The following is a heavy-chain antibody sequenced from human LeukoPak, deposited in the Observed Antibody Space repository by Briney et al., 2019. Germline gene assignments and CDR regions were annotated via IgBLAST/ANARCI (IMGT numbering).Heavy chain of an antibody. J-gene: IGHJ4*02. CDR2: IYYSGST. Sequence: PSETLSLTCTVSGGSVSSGSYYWSWIRQPPGKGLEWIGYIYYSGSTNYTPSLKSRVTISVDTSKNQFSLKLSSVTAADTAVYYCARARYSGYGEVDYWGQGTLVTVSS. CDR1: GGSVSSGSYY. V-gene: IGHV4-61*01. CDR3: ARARYSGYGEVDY. D-gene: IGHD5-12*01.